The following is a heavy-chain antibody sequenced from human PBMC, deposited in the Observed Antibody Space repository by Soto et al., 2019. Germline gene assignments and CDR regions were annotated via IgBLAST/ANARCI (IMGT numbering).Heavy chain of an antibody. D-gene: IGHD3-9*01. CDR3: ARASLRYFEFLLYPYFAG. V-gene: IGHV4-30-4*01. CDR1: NASISSRDHY. CDR2: IYFSGSV. J-gene: IGHJ4*02. Sequence: SETLSLTCSVSNASISSRDHYWSWIRQPPGKGLEWIGYIYFSGSVHYNPSLKSRTTLSVDTSKSQFSLSLNSVTAADTAVYYCARASLRYFEFLLYPYFAGRGQGA.